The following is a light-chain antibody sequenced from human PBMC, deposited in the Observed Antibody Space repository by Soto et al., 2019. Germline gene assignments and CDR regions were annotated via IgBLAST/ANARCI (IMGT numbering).Light chain of an antibody. CDR2: GAS. Sequence: EIVLTQSPGTLSLSPGERATLSCRASQSVSSSYLAWYQQKPGQAPRLLIYGASSRATGIPDRFSGSGSGTDCTLTISIMEPEDCAVYYCQQYGSSPVTVGQGTRLASK. V-gene: IGKV3-20*01. CDR1: QSVSSSY. CDR3: QQYGSSPVT. J-gene: IGKJ5*01.